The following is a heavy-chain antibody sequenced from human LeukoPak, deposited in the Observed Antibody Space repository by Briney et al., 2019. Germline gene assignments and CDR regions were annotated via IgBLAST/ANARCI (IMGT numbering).Heavy chain of an antibody. D-gene: IGHD3-22*01. Sequence: PGGSLRLSCAASGFTFSSYWMSWVRQAPGKGLEWVANIKQDGSEKYYVDSVKGRFTISRDNAKNSLYLQMNSLRAEDTAVYYCAKAGGRITMIVVVITYFDYWGQGTLVTVSS. CDR3: AKAGGRITMIVVVITYFDY. J-gene: IGHJ4*02. CDR2: IKQDGSEK. V-gene: IGHV3-7*03. CDR1: GFTFSSYW.